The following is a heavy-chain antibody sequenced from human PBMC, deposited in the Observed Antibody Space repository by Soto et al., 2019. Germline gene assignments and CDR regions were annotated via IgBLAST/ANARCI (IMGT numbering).Heavy chain of an antibody. CDR3: ARSSLIQVGANSY. CDR1: GFTFTSSA. Sequence: GASVKVSCKASGFTFTSSAVQWVRQARGQRLEWIGWIVVGSGNTNYAQKFQERVTITRDMSTSTAYMELSSLRSEDTAVYYCARSSLIQVGANSYWGQGTLVTISS. J-gene: IGHJ4*02. V-gene: IGHV1-58*01. CDR2: IVVGSGNT. D-gene: IGHD1-26*01.